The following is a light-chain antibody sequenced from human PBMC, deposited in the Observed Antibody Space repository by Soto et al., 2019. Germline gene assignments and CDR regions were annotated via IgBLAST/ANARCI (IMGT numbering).Light chain of an antibody. CDR1: QSVSSY. CDR2: DAS. J-gene: IGKJ5*01. CDR3: QQRSNWPIT. V-gene: IGKV3-11*01. Sequence: EIVLTQSPATLSLSPGERGTLSCRASQSVSSYLAWYQQKPGQAPRLLIYDASNRATGIPARFSGSGSGTDCTLTISGLEPEDFAVYYCQQRSNWPITFGQGTRLEIK.